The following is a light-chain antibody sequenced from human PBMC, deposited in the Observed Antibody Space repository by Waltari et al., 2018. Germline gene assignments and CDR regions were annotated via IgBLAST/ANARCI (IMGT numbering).Light chain of an antibody. V-gene: IGKV4-1*01. Sequence: DIVMTQSPDSQAVSLGERATINCKSSQSVLYTFNNENFLAWYQQKPGQPPKLLIYWASTRESGVPDRFSGSGSGTDFTLTISSLQAEDVAVYYCQQYYTTPPTFGPGTKVDIK. J-gene: IGKJ3*01. CDR1: QSVLYTFNNENF. CDR3: QQYYTTPPT. CDR2: WAS.